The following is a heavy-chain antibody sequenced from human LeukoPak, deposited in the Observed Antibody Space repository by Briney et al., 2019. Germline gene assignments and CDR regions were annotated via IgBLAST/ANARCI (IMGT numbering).Heavy chain of an antibody. J-gene: IGHJ1*01. Sequence: GGSLRLSCAASGFTFSDYYMSWIRQAPGKGLEWVSYISSSGSTIYYADSVKGRFTISRDNAKNTLYLQMNSLRAEDTAVYYCVKEIYGDSTGGRFQHWGQGTLVTVSS. V-gene: IGHV3-11*01. D-gene: IGHD4-17*01. CDR3: VKEIYGDSTGGRFQH. CDR1: GFTFSDYY. CDR2: ISSSGSTI.